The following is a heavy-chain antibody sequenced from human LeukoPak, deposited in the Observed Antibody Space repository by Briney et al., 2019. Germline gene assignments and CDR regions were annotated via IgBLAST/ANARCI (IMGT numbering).Heavy chain of an antibody. CDR2: ISNDGSNK. J-gene: IGHJ4*02. CDR1: GFTFSSYG. V-gene: IGHV3-30*18. Sequence: PGRSLRLSCAASGFTFSSYGMHWVRQAPGKGLEWVAVISNDGSNKYYADSVKGRFTVSRDNSKNTLYLQMNSLRAEDTAVFYCAKDRRGYTYNFDFWGQGTLATVSS. D-gene: IGHD5-18*01. CDR3: AKDRRGYTYNFDF.